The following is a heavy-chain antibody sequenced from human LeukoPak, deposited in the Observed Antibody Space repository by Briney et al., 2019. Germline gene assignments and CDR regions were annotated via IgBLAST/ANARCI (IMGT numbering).Heavy chain of an antibody. Sequence: SETLSLTCAVYGGSFSGYYWSWIRQPPGKGLEWIGEINHSGSTNYNPSLKSRVTISVDTSKNQFSLKLSSVTAADTAVYYCARGHGPWWPAGGFDIWGQGTMVTVSS. CDR1: GGSFSGYY. V-gene: IGHV4-34*01. J-gene: IGHJ3*02. CDR2: INHSGST. D-gene: IGHD2-15*01. CDR3: ARGHGPWWPAGGFDI.